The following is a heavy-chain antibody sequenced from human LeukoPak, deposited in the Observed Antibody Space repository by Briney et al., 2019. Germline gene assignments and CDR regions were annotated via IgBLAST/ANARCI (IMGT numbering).Heavy chain of an antibody. CDR3: ARGGYSSGWFELDY. CDR1: GFTFSSYA. Sequence: GGSLRLSCAASGFTFSSYAMSWVRQAPGKGLEWVSAISGSGGSTYYADSVKGRFTISRDNSKNTLYLQMNSLRAEDTAVYYCARGGYSSGWFELDYWGQGTLVAVPS. J-gene: IGHJ4*02. D-gene: IGHD6-19*01. V-gene: IGHV3-23*01. CDR2: ISGSGGST.